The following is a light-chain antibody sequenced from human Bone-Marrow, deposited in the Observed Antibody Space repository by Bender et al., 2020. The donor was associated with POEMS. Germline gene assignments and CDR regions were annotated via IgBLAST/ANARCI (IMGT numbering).Light chain of an antibody. CDR2: RTD. J-gene: IGLJ1*01. Sequence: QAGLTQPPSVSKDLGQTATLTCTGDTNNIASQGAAWLQQHQGHPPKLLSYRTDDRPSGISERFSASRSGNTASLTITGLQPEDEADYYCSTWDSSRGGYVLGTGTKVTVL. CDR1: TNNIASQG. CDR3: STWDSSRGGYV. V-gene: IGLV10-54*04.